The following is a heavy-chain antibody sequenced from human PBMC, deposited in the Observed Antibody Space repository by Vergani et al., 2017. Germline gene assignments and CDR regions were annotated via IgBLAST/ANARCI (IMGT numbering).Heavy chain of an antibody. CDR3: ATKSXGTPGCQIGYFRE. Sequence: QVHMVESGGGVVQPGRSLRLSCVVSGFTSSYYGMHWVRQAPGKGLEWVAVISYDGTQKYYADSVKGRFTISRDNSKSTLYLQMNSLRTEDTAVYYCATKSXGTPGCQIGYFREWGPGTLVTVSS. D-gene: IGHD1-1*01. CDR2: ISYDGTQK. J-gene: IGHJ1*01. CDR1: GFTSSYYG. V-gene: IGHV3-30*03.